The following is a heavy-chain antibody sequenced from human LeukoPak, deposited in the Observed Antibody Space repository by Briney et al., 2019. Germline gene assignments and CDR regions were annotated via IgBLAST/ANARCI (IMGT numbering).Heavy chain of an antibody. Sequence: GGSLRLSCAASGFTFDDYAMHWVRQAPGKGLEWVSGISWSGNNIGYADSVKGRFTISRDNAKNSLHLQMNSLRAEDMALYYCAKDSGSYPGTETYFAYWGQGTLVTVSS. CDR2: ISWSGNNI. J-gene: IGHJ4*02. CDR3: AKDSGSYPGTETYFAY. CDR1: GFTFDDYA. V-gene: IGHV3-9*03. D-gene: IGHD1-26*01.